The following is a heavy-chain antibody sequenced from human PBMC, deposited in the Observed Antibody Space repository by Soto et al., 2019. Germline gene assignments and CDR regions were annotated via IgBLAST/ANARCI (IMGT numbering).Heavy chain of an antibody. J-gene: IGHJ6*02. Sequence: SETLSLTCTVSGASVDSGGYYWSWIRQPPGKGLEWIGYIYYSGSTNYNPSLKSRVTISVDTSKNQFSLKLSSVTAADTAVYYCARDQWLADYYYYGMDVWGQGTTVTVSS. D-gene: IGHD6-19*01. CDR1: GASVDSGGYY. CDR2: IYYSGST. CDR3: ARDQWLADYYYYGMDV. V-gene: IGHV4-61*08.